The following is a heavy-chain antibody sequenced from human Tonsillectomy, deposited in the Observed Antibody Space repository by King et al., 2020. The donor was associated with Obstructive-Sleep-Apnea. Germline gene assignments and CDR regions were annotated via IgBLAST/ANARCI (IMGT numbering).Heavy chain of an antibody. V-gene: IGHV3-48*04. Sequence: VQLVESGGGLVKPGESLRLSCAASGFTFSSSGMHWVRLVPGKGLEWISYIKGTSATIYYADSVKGRFTISRDNTKNSVYLQMTSLRVEDTAVYYCAGDCVPGINLAAFDRWGQGTTVTVSS. J-gene: IGHJ3*01. CDR1: GFTFSSSG. CDR3: AGDCVPGINLAAFDR. CDR2: IKGTSATI.